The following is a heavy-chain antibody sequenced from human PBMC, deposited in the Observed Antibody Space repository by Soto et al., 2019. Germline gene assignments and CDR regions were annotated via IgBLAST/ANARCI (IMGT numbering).Heavy chain of an antibody. V-gene: IGHV4-4*07. D-gene: IGHD3-3*01. CDR2: VSTSGNV. CDR3: ERADTAFCSLYPLAFDY. Sequence: AATLYGTLTVSGGSLTKYYWSWIRQPAGKGLEWIGRVSTSGNVVSKASLRSRLTISVDTSKNQFSLRLTSVTAEDSAFYYPERADTAFCSLYPLAFDYWVQGALVTFS. CDR1: GGSLTKYY. J-gene: IGHJ4*02.